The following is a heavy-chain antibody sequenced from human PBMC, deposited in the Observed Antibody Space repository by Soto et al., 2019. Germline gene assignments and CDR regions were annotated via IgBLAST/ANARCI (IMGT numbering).Heavy chain of an antibody. J-gene: IGHJ6*02. CDR2: ISAYNGNT. Sequence: QVQLVQSGAEVKKPGASVKVSCKASGYTFTSYGISWVRQAPGQGLEWMGWISAYNGNTNYAQKLQGRVTITTDTSTSTAYMELRSLRSDDTAVYYCARCFRETGLTYYYYYGMDVWGQGTTVTVSS. CDR1: GYTFTSYG. CDR3: ARCFRETGLTYYYYYGMDV. V-gene: IGHV1-18*01.